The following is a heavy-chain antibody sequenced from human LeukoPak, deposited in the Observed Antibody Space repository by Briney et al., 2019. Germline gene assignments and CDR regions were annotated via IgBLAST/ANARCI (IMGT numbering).Heavy chain of an antibody. V-gene: IGHV4-34*01. J-gene: IGHJ4*02. CDR1: GGSFSGFY. Sequence: PSETLSLTRAVYGGSFSGFYWNWIRQPPGKGLEWIGEINHSGSTNYNPSLKSRVTISVDTSKNQFSLKLNSVTAADTAVYYCARGLRKWLRDPFDYWGQGTLVTVSS. CDR2: INHSGST. CDR3: ARGLRKWLRDPFDY. D-gene: IGHD5-12*01.